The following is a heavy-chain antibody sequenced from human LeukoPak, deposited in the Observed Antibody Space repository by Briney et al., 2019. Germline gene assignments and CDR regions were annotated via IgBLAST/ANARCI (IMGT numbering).Heavy chain of an antibody. CDR2: ISYDGSNK. V-gene: IGHV3-30-3*01. CDR1: GFTFSSYD. D-gene: IGHD4-17*01. CDR3: ASGGIDYGDYVHQISTRLSDY. J-gene: IGHJ4*02. Sequence: GGSLRLSCAASGFTFSSYDMHWVRQAPGKGLEWVAVISYDGSNKYYADSVKGRFTISRDNSKNTLYLQMNSLRAEDTAVYYCASGGIDYGDYVHQISTRLSDYWGQGTLVTVSS.